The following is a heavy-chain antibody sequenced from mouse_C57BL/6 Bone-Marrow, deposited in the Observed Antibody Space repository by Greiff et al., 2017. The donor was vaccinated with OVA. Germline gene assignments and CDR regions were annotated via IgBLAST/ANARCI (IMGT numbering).Heavy chain of an antibody. CDR1: GFTFSDYY. CDR2: INYDGSST. V-gene: IGHV5-16*01. J-gene: IGHJ1*03. CDR3: ASLPRRGGWYFDV. Sequence: EVQLVESEGGLVQPGSSMKLSCTASGFTFSDYYMAWVRQVPEKGLEWVANINYDGSSTYYLDSLKSRFIISRDNAKNILYLQMSSLKSEDTATYYCASLPRRGGWYFDVWGTGTTVTVSS.